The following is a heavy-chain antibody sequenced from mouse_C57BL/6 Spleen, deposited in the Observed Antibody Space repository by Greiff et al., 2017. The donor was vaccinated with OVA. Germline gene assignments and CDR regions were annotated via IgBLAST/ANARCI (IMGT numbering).Heavy chain of an antibody. CDR2: INPNYGTT. Sequence: VQLQQSGPELVKPGASVKISCKASGYSFTDYNMHWVKQSNGKGLEWIGVINPNYGTTSYNQKFKGKATLTVDQSSSTAYMQLNSLTSEDSGVYYCARYKRIYSNYCYFDYWGQGTTLTVSS. CDR3: ARYKRIYSNYCYFDY. V-gene: IGHV1-39*01. J-gene: IGHJ2*01. D-gene: IGHD2-5*01. CDR1: GYSFTDYN.